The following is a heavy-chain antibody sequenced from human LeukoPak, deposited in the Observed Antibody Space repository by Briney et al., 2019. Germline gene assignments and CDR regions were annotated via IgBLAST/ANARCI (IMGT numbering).Heavy chain of an antibody. D-gene: IGHD3-10*01. V-gene: IGHV3-7*02. J-gene: IGHJ4*02. CDR2: IKQDESER. Sequence: GGSLRLSCAASGFTFSSYWMDWVRQAPGKGLEWVANIKQDESERYSVDSLKGRFTISRDNAKNSLYLQMNSLRADDTAVYYCCAGSGSYIYWGQGTLVSVSS. CDR1: GFTFSSYW. CDR3: CAGSGSYIY.